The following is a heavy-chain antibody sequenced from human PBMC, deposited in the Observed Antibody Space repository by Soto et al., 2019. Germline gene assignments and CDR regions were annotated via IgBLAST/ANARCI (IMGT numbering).Heavy chain of an antibody. V-gene: IGHV3-21*01. D-gene: IGHD2-15*01. CDR3: AREVAGMAGGDY. CDR2: IDTSSTYI. CDR1: GITISGYN. J-gene: IGHJ4*02. Sequence: EVQLVESGGGLVKPGGSLRLSCGASGITISGYNMNWVRQAPGKGLEWVSGIDTSSTYIYYTDSVKGRFTISRDNAKNSLDLPMNSMRAEDTAVYYCAREVAGMAGGDYWGQGTLVTVSS.